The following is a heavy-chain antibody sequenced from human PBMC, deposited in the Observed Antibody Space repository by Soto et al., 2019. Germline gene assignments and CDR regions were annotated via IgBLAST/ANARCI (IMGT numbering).Heavy chain of an antibody. D-gene: IGHD5-18*01. CDR1: GYTFTHYY. V-gene: IGHV1-46*01. J-gene: IGHJ4*02. CDR2: INPNGGST. Sequence: ASVKVSCKASGYTFTHYYMHWVRQAPGQGLEWMGIINPNGGSTTYAQRFRAGFTMTRDTSTSTVYMELSSLRSEDSAVYYCATSVNSAMAFDYWGQGTLVTVSS. CDR3: ATSVNSAMAFDY.